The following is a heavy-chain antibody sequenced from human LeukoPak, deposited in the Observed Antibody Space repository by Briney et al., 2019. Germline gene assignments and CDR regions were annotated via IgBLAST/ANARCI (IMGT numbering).Heavy chain of an antibody. J-gene: IGHJ3*02. D-gene: IGHD2-2*01. V-gene: IGHV1-8*01. CDR3: AGTRTLGYCSSTSCTDAFDI. CDR1: GYTFTSYD. Sequence: GASVKVSCKASGYTFTSYDINWVRQATGQGLEWMGWMNPNSGNTGYAQKFQGRVTMTRNTSISTAYMELSSLRSEDTAVYYCAGTRTLGYCSSTSCTDAFDIWGQGTMVTVSS. CDR2: MNPNSGNT.